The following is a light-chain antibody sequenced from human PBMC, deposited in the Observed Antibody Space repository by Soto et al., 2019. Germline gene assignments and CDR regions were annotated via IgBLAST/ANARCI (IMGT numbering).Light chain of an antibody. CDR1: QSVSSSY. CDR3: QQYGSSPLT. J-gene: IGKJ4*01. V-gene: IGKV3-20*01. CDR2: GAS. Sequence: EILLTQSPGTLSLSPGERATLSCRASQSVSSSYLAWYQQKPGQAPRLLIYGASSRATGIPDRFSGSGSGTDFPLTISRLEPEDFAVYYCQQYGSSPLTFGGGTKVDIK.